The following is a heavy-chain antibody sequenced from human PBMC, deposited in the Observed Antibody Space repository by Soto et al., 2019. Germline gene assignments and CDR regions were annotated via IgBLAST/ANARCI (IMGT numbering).Heavy chain of an antibody. V-gene: IGHV5-51*01. D-gene: IGHD3-22*01. Sequence: GQSLKISCKGSGYSFTSYWIGWVRQMPGKGLEWMGIIYPGDSDTRYSPSFQGQVTISADKSISTAYLQWSSLKASDTAMYYCARHTSDSSGYFYYYYGMDVCGQGTTVTVSS. CDR2: IYPGDSDT. CDR1: GYSFTSYW. CDR3: ARHTSDSSGYFYYYYGMDV. J-gene: IGHJ6*02.